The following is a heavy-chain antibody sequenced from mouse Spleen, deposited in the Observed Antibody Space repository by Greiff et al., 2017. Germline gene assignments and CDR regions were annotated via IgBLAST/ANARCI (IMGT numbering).Heavy chain of an antibody. J-gene: IGHJ4*01. CDR2: INPSNGGT. D-gene: IGHD2-3*01. CDR3: ARGRDGPRAMDY. V-gene: IGHV1-53*01. CDR1: GYTFTSYW. Sequence: QVHVKQPGAELVKPGASVKLSCKASGYTFTSYWMHWVKQRPGQGLEWIGNINPSNGGTNYNEKFKSKATLTVDKSSSTAYMQLSSLTSEDSAVYYCARGRDGPRAMDYWGQGTSVTVSS.